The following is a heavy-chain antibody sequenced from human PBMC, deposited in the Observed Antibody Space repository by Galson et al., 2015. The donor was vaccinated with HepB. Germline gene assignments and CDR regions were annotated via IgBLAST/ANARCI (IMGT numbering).Heavy chain of an antibody. CDR1: GYPFTGNF. CDR2: ISPNNGGT. J-gene: IGHJ4*02. CDR3: ARESGFAWFFDF. Sequence: SVKVSCKASGYPFTGNFMHWVRQAPGQGLEWMGRISPNNGGTDYAQNFQGRVIMTRDTSIRTAYMELRSLRSDDTAVYYCARESGFAWFFDFWGQGTMVTVSS. D-gene: IGHD3-9*01. V-gene: IGHV1-2*06.